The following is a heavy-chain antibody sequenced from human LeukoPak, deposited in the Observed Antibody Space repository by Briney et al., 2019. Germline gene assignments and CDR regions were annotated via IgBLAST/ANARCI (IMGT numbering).Heavy chain of an antibody. CDR3: ARVKVGIVVVPAAIYWFDP. V-gene: IGHV1-2*06. D-gene: IGHD2-2*01. CDR1: GYTFTGYY. CDR2: INPNSGGT. J-gene: IGHJ5*02. Sequence: ASVKVSCKASGYTFTGYYMHWVRQAPGQGLEWMGRINPNSGGTNYAQKFQGRVTMTRDTSISTAYMELSRLRSDDTAVYYCARVKVGIVVVPAAIYWFDPWGQGTLVTVSS.